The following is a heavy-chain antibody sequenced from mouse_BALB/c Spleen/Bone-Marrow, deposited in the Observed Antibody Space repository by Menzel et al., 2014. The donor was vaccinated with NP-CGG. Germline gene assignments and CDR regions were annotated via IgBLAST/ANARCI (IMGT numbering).Heavy chain of an antibody. D-gene: IGHD2-1*01. CDR3: ARFGNYEGFAY. CDR2: IHPSDSET. V-gene: IGHV1-74*01. CDR1: GYSFTNYW. Sequence: QVQLQQSGAELVRPGASVKLSCKASGYSFTNYWMNWVKQRPGQGLEWIGMIHPSDSETRSNQGFKDKATLTVDKSSSTAYIQLTSPTSEDSAVYYCARFGNYEGFAYRGQGTLVTVSA. J-gene: IGHJ3*01.